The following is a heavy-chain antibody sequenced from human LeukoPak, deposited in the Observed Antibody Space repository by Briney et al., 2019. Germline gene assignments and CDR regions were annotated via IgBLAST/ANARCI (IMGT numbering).Heavy chain of an antibody. CDR1: GYIFTGYY. Sequence: ASVKVSCKASGYIFTGYYMHWVRQAPGQGLEWMGWINPNSGDTNYAQKFQGRVTMTRDTSISTAYMELSRLRSDDTAVYYCAAASIVATIEYYFDYWGQGTLVTVSS. CDR2: INPNSGDT. D-gene: IGHD5-12*01. CDR3: AAASIVATIEYYFDY. J-gene: IGHJ4*02. V-gene: IGHV1-2*02.